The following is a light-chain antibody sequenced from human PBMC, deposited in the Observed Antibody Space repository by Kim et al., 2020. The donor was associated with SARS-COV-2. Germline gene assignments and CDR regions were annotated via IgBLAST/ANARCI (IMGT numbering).Light chain of an antibody. CDR2: LNTDGSH. V-gene: IGLV4-69*01. CDR3: QTWDTGNWV. CDR1: SGLSRYA. J-gene: IGLJ3*02. Sequence: ASVKLTCTLSSGLSRYAIAWHQQRPERGPRYLMILNTDGSHTKGDGIPDRFSGSSSGAERYLTISSLQSEDEADYYCQTWDTGNWVFGGGTQLTVL.